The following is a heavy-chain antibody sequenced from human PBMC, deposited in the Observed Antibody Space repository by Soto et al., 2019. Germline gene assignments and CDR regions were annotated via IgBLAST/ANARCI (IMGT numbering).Heavy chain of an antibody. CDR3: ARGDAVAGPYYFDY. V-gene: IGHV4-31*03. CDR1: GGSISSGGYY. D-gene: IGHD6-19*01. J-gene: IGHJ4*02. CDR2: IYYSGST. Sequence: TLSLTCTVSGGSISSGGYYWSWIRQHPGKGLEWIGYIYYSGSTYYNPSLKSRVTISVDTSKNQFSLKLSSVTAADTAVYYCARGDAVAGPYYFDYWGQGTLVTVSS.